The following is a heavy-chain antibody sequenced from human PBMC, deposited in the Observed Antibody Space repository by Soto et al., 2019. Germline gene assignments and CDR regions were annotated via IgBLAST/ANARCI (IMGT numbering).Heavy chain of an antibody. CDR1: GGSIGSYY. Sequence: SETLSLTCTVSGGSIGSYYWSWIRQPPGKRLEWIGYIYYSGNTNYNPSLKSRVTISVDTSKNQFSLKLSSVTAADTAMYYCARLGRSRWYEFASWGQGTLVPVSS. J-gene: IGHJ5*02. V-gene: IGHV4-59*08. CDR2: IYYSGNT. D-gene: IGHD6-13*01. CDR3: ARLGRSRWYEFAS.